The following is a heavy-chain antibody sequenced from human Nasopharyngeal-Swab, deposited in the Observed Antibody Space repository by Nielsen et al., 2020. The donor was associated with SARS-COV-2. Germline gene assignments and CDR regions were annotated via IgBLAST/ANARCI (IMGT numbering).Heavy chain of an antibody. J-gene: IGHJ6*02. D-gene: IGHD2-2*01. Sequence: GSLRLSCAVYGGSFSGYYWSWIRQPPGKGLEWIGEINHSGSTNYNPSLKSRVTISVDTSKNQFPLKLSSVTAADTAVYYCARTDIVVVPAATTPRKDGMDVWGQGTTVTVSS. CDR1: GGSFSGYY. V-gene: IGHV4-34*01. CDR3: ARTDIVVVPAATTPRKDGMDV. CDR2: INHSGST.